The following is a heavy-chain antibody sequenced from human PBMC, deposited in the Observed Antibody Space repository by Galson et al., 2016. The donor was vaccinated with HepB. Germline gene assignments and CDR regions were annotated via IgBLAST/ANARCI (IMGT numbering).Heavy chain of an antibody. D-gene: IGHD5-12*01. CDR2: INQSGST. J-gene: IGHJ5*02. V-gene: IGHV4-34*01. CDR3: SRTYSGHEGFDP. Sequence: SETLSLTCAVYGGSFSDYSWSWIRQPPGKGLEWIGEINQSGSTNYNPALKSRVTMSVDTSKNHFSLKLSSVTAADTAFYYCSRTYSGHEGFDPWGQGTLVTVS. CDR1: GGSFSDYS.